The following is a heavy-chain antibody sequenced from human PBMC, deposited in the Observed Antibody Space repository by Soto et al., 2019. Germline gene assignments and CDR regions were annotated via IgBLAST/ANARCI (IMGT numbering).Heavy chain of an antibody. V-gene: IGHV3-74*01. J-gene: IGHJ6*02. CDR2: INSDGSST. Sequence: EVQLVESGGGLVQPGGSLRLSCAASRFTFSSYWMHWVRQAPGKGLVWVSRINSDGSSTSYADSVKGRFTISRDNAKNTLYLQMNSLRAEDTAVYYCAREGGKVGGMDVWGQGTTVTVSS. CDR1: RFTFSSYW. CDR3: AREGGKVGGMDV. D-gene: IGHD1-26*01.